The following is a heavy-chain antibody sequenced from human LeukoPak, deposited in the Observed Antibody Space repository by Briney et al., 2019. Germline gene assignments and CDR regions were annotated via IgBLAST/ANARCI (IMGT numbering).Heavy chain of an antibody. J-gene: IGHJ3*02. V-gene: IGHV4-30-4*08. D-gene: IGHD6-19*01. CDR1: GGSISSGDYY. Sequence: SETLSLTCTVSGGSISSGDYYWSWIRQPPGKGLEWIGYIYYSGSTYYNPSLKSRVTISVDTSKNQFSLKLSSATAADTAVYYCARVRDIAVAPFDIWGQGTMVTVSS. CDR3: ARVRDIAVAPFDI. CDR2: IYYSGST.